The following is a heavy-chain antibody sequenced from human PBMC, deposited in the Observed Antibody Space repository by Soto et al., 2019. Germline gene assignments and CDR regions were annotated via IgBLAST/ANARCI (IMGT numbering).Heavy chain of an antibody. V-gene: IGHV3-23*01. CDR3: ARRGSGSYYDY. D-gene: IGHD1-26*01. J-gene: IGHJ4*02. CDR2: ISGSGGST. Sequence: EVQLLESGGGLVQPGGSLRLSCAASGFTFSSYAMRWFRQAPGKGLEWVSAISGSGGSTYYADSVKGRFTISRDNSKNTLYLQMNSLRAEDMAVYYCARRGSGSYYDYWGQGSLVTVSS. CDR1: GFTFSSYA.